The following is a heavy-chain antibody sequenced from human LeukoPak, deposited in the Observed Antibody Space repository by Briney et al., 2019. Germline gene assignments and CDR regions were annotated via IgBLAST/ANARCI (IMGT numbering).Heavy chain of an antibody. Sequence: MTSETLSLTCAVYGGSFSGYYWSWIRQPPGKGLEWIGEINHSGSTNYNPSLKSRVTISVDTSKNQFSLKLSSVTAADAAVYYCARGRRPFRGPQGSVFDPWGQGTLVTVSS. CDR3: ARGRRPFRGPQGSVFDP. V-gene: IGHV4-34*01. CDR2: INHSGST. CDR1: GGSFSGYY. J-gene: IGHJ5*02. D-gene: IGHD3-10*01.